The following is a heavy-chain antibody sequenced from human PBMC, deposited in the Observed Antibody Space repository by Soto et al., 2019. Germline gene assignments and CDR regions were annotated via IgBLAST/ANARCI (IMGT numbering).Heavy chain of an antibody. D-gene: IGHD3-10*01. J-gene: IGHJ4*02. V-gene: IGHV1-18*01. CDR3: ARDMDAQYGSGTKVDH. Sequence: QIQLVQSGAEVKNPGASMKVSCKASGYAFTSYGMSWVRQAPGQGLEWMGGISVYNGNTYYAQKCQDRVGMTADAAANSAYMELRGLRSDDTAVEYCARDMDAQYGSGTKVDHWGQGTPVTVSS. CDR1: GYAFTSYG. CDR2: ISVYNGNT.